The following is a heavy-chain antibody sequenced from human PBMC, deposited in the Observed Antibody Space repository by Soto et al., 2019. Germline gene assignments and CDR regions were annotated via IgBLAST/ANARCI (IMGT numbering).Heavy chain of an antibody. J-gene: IGHJ5*02. V-gene: IGHV3-30*03. D-gene: IGHD1-20*01. Sequence: PGGSLRLSCAASGFTFSSYGMHWVRQAPGKGLEWVAVISYDGSNKYYADSVKGRFTISRDNSKNTLYLQMNSLRAEDTAVYYCARDPRISHESGWFDPWGQGTLVTVSS. CDR2: ISYDGSNK. CDR1: GFTFSSYG. CDR3: ARDPRISHESGWFDP.